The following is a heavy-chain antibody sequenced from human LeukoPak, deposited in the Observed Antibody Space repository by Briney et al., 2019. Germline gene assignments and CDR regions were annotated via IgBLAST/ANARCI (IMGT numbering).Heavy chain of an antibody. J-gene: IGHJ4*02. CDR3: ARQDRGDYYDSSGTLDY. D-gene: IGHD3-22*01. CDR2: IYPGDSDT. CDR1: EYSFTSYW. V-gene: IGHV5-51*01. Sequence: GESLKISCKGSEYSFTSYWIGWVRQMPGKGLEWMGIIYPGDSDTRYSPSFQGQVTISADKSISTAYLQWSSLKASDTAMYYCARQDRGDYYDSSGTLDYWGQGTLVTVSS.